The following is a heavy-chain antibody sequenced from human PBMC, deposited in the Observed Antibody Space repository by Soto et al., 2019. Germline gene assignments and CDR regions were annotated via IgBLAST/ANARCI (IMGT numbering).Heavy chain of an antibody. J-gene: IGHJ3*02. Sequence: HVQLVQSGAEVKKPGSSVKVSCKASEGPFSIYTFGWARKPPGQGLEWLGRILHILGIPKYVQKFQGRVTITQGKAARKAYMESRSPRAVDTAVYYCASIAVADVAFDIWCEGTIVTVSS. V-gene: IGHV1-69*02. CDR2: ILHILGIP. D-gene: IGHD6-19*01. CDR1: EGPFSIYT. CDR3: ASIAVADVAFDI.